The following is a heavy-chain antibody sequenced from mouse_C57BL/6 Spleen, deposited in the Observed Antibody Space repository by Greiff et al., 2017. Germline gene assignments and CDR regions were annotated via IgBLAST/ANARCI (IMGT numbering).Heavy chain of an antibody. D-gene: IGHD2-2*01. V-gene: IGHV1-50*01. CDR3: VIWLRRGVYFDY. Sequence: QVHVKQPGAELVKPGASVKLSCKASGYTFTSYWMQWVKQRPGQGLEWIGEIDPSDSYTNYNQKFKGKDTLTVDTSSSTAYMQLSSLTSEDSAVYYCVIWLRRGVYFDYWGQGTTLTVSS. CDR2: IDPSDSYT. CDR1: GYTFTSYW. J-gene: IGHJ2*01.